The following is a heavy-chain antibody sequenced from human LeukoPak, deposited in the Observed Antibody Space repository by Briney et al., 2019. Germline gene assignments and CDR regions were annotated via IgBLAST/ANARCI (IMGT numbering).Heavy chain of an antibody. CDR3: ARGTYYFDY. CDR2: IYHSGST. Sequence: SETLSLTCTVSGYSISSGYYWGWIRQPPGKGLEWIGSIYHSGSTYYNPSLKSQVTISVDTSKNQFSLKLSSVTAADTAVYYCARGTYYFDYWGQGTLVTVSS. CDR1: GYSISSGYY. V-gene: IGHV4-38-2*02. J-gene: IGHJ4*02.